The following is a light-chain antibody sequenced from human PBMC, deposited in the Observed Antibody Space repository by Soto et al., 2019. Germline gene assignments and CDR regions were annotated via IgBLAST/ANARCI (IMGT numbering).Light chain of an antibody. V-gene: IGKV3-20*01. CDR2: GAS. Sequence: EIVLTQSPGTLSLSPGERATLSCRASQSVDSSYLAWYQQKPGQAPRLLIYGASSRATGIPDRFSGSGSGTDFSLNINRLEPEDLAVYYCQQYGSSFSFGQGTKVEIK. J-gene: IGKJ1*01. CDR1: QSVDSSY. CDR3: QQYGSSFS.